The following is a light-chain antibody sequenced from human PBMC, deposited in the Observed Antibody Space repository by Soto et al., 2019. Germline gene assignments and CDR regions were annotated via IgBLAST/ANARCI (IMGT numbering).Light chain of an antibody. V-gene: IGKV3-20*01. CDR1: QSVGSSY. Sequence: ELVLTQSPGTLSLSPGERAALSWRASQSVGSSYLAWYQQRPGQAPRLVIYGASSRATGIPDRFSGSGSGTGFTLTISRLEPEDFAVYYCQQYGSSPLITFGQGTRLEIK. CDR2: GAS. CDR3: QQYGSSPLIT. J-gene: IGKJ5*01.